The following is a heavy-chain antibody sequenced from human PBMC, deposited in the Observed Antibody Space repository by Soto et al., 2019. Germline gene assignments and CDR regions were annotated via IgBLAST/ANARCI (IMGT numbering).Heavy chain of an antibody. V-gene: IGHV1-46*01. CDR1: GYTLSSYY. D-gene: IGHD6-13*01. Sequence: QVQLVQSGAEVKKPGASVKISCKASGYTLSSYYMDWVRQAPGQGLEWMGMINPSGGITTYAQKFQGRVTMTRDTSTSTVFLELRSLRSEDTATYYCARVSYSRSWAYWGQGTLVTVSS. CDR2: INPSGGIT. J-gene: IGHJ4*02. CDR3: ARVSYSRSWAY.